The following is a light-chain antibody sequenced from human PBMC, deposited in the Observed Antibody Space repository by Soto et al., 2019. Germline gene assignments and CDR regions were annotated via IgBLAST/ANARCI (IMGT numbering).Light chain of an antibody. CDR3: QQYGSSTGT. J-gene: IGKJ1*01. CDR1: QSVNSK. CDR2: GAS. Sequence: EIVLTQSPATLSLSPGERATLSCRASQSVNSKVAWYQQKPGQPPRLLIYGASSRATGIPDRFSGSGSGTDFTLTISRLEPEDFAVYYCQQYGSSTGTFGQGTKVDNK. V-gene: IGKV3-20*01.